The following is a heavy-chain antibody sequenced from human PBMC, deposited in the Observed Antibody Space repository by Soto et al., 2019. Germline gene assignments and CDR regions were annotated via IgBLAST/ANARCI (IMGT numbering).Heavy chain of an antibody. CDR1: RGSIISGGYY. CDR3: ARNPDH. J-gene: IGHJ4*02. Sequence: PSATRSLTCALWRGSIISGGYYWVWTRQHPGKEQKGVGYTDYDGSTYYNPSLKSRVTILVDTSKNQFSLKLSSVTAADTAVYSCARNPDHWGQESLF. CDR2: TDYDGST. V-gene: IGHV4-31*11.